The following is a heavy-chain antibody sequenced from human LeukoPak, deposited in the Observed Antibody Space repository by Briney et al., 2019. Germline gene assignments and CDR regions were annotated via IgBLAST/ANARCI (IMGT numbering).Heavy chain of an antibody. CDR3: ARNSPVYWNFDL. D-gene: IGHD2/OR15-2a*01. CDR1: GDSITSYY. CDR2: IYYSGTT. Sequence: SETLSLTCTVSGDSITSYYWSWIRQPPGKGLGWIGYIYYSGTTYYNPSLGSRVTMSVDTSENQLSLKLTSVSAADTALYYCARNSPVYWNFDLWGRGTLVSVSS. J-gene: IGHJ2*01. V-gene: IGHV4-59*04.